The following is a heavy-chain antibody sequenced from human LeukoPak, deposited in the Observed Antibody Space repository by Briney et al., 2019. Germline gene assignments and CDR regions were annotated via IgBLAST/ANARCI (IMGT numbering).Heavy chain of an antibody. Sequence: SQTLSLTCTVSGGSISSGGYYWRWIRQPPGKGLEWIGYIYYSGSTYYNPSLKSRVTISVDTSKNQFSLKLSSVTAADTAVYYCARGELAYGSGSSMDVWGQGTTVTVSS. CDR3: ARGELAYGSGSSMDV. J-gene: IGHJ6*02. CDR1: GGSISSGGYY. D-gene: IGHD3-10*01. V-gene: IGHV4-31*03. CDR2: IYYSGST.